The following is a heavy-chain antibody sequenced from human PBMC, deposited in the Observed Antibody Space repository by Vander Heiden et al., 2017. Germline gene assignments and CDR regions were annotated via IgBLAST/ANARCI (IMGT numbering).Heavy chain of an antibody. CDR1: GFTFSSYA. V-gene: IGHV3-30-3*01. Sequence: QVQLVESGGGVVQPGRSLLLSCAASGFTFSSYAMHWVRQAPGKGLEWVAVISYDGSNKYYADSVKGRFTISRDNSKNTLYLQMNSLRAEDTAVYYCARDDYWGQGTLVTVSS. J-gene: IGHJ4*02. CDR2: ISYDGSNK. CDR3: ARDDY.